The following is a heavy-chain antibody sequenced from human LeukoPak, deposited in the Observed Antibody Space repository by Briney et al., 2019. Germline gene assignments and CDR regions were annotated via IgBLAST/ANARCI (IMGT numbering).Heavy chain of an antibody. Sequence: SGTLSLTCAVSGGSISSTNWWTWVRQPPGKGLEWIGEIYHSGSTNYNPPLKGRVTISIDKSKNQFSLKLNSVTAADTAVYYCTRDLGSGRGYYWGQGTLVTVSS. J-gene: IGHJ4*02. D-gene: IGHD3-10*01. CDR3: TRDLGSGRGYY. CDR1: GGSISSTNW. CDR2: IYHSGST. V-gene: IGHV4-4*02.